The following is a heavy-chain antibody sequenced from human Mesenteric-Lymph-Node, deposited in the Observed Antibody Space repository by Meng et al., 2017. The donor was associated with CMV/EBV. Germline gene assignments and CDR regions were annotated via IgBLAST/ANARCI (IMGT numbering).Heavy chain of an antibody. CDR3: ARASGDYAIYYDY. CDR1: GGSISSGDYY. V-gene: IGHV4-30-4*08. D-gene: IGHD4-17*01. CDR2: IYYSGST. Sequence: SETLSLTCTVSGGSISSGDYYWSWIRQPPGKGLESIGYIYYSGSTYYNPSLKSRVTISVDTSKNQFSLKLSSVTAADTAVYYCARASGDYAIYYDYWGQGTLVTVSS. J-gene: IGHJ4*02.